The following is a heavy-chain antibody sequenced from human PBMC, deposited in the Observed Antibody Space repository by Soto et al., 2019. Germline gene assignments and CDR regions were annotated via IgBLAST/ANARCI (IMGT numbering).Heavy chain of an antibody. CDR3: ARARWYDAFDV. Sequence: SETLSLTCAVSGFFISSGNYWGWIRKPPGKGLEWIGSIFHGGNTYYNPSLKSRFTISVDMSKNQFSLKLNSVTAADTAVYYCARARWYDAFDVWGQGTVVTVSS. J-gene: IGHJ3*01. D-gene: IGHD2-15*01. CDR2: IFHGGNT. V-gene: IGHV4-38-2*01. CDR1: GFFISSGNY.